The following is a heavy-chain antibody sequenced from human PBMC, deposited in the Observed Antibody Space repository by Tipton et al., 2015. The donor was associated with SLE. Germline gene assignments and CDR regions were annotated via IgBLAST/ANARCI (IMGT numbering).Heavy chain of an antibody. CDR1: GGTFSTYA. J-gene: IGHJ3*02. Sequence: LVQSGAEVKVSCKASGGTFSTYAISWVRQAPGQGLEWMGRIIPILGIANYAQKFQGRVTITADKSTSTAYMELSSLRSEDTAVYYCARRGDWNDGGNAFDIWGQGTMVTVSS. D-gene: IGHD1-1*01. CDR2: IIPILGIA. CDR3: ARRGDWNDGGNAFDI. V-gene: IGHV1-69*04.